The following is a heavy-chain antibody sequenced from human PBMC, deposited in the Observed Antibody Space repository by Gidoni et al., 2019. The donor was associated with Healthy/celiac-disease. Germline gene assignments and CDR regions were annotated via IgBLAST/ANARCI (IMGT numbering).Heavy chain of an antibody. V-gene: IGHV4-39*07. J-gene: IGHJ4*02. D-gene: IGHD3-10*01. Sequence: QLQLPESGPGLVKPSETLSLTCTVPGGSISSSSYYWGWIRQPPGKGLEWIGSIYYSGSTYYNPSLKSRVTISVDTSKNQFSLKLSSVTAADTAVYYCARVPSGEVNRRFGEIYWGQGTLVTVSS. CDR3: ARVPSGEVNRRFGEIY. CDR1: GGSISSSSYY. CDR2: IYYSGST.